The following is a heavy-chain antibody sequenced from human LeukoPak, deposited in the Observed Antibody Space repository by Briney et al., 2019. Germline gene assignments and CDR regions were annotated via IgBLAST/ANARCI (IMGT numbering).Heavy chain of an antibody. CDR1: GYTFTSYG. CDR3: ARDRGIVGATVFDY. D-gene: IGHD1-26*01. Sequence: ASVKVSCKASGYTFTSYGISWVRQAPGQGLEWMGWISAYNGNTNYAQKLQGRVTMTTDTSTSTAYMELRSLRSDDTAVYYCARDRGIVGATVFDYWGQGTLVTVSS. V-gene: IGHV1-18*01. CDR2: ISAYNGNT. J-gene: IGHJ4*02.